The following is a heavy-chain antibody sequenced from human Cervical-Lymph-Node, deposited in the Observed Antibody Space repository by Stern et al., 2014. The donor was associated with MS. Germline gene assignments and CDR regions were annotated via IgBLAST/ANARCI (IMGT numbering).Heavy chain of an antibody. Sequence: VQLVESGAEVKKPGASVKVSCKASGYTFTSYNINWVRQATGQGLEWMGWMNPNSGNTGYAQKFQGRVTMTRNTSISTAYMELSSLRSEDTAVYYCARGVKWDRWFDPWGQGTLVTVSS. CDR2: MNPNSGNT. D-gene: IGHD1-26*01. J-gene: IGHJ5*02. CDR3: ARGVKWDRWFDP. CDR1: GYTFTSYN. V-gene: IGHV1-8*01.